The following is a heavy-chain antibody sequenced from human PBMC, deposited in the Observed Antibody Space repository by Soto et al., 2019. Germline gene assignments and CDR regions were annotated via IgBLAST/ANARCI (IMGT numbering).Heavy chain of an antibody. Sequence: GGSLRLSCLASGFTFNNYAMNWVRQAPGKELEWVSGISSSGDSAKYADSVKGRFIISRDTSKNTLYLQMNSLRAEDTAVYSCAKSSSGWFQFDYWGQGTRVTVSS. CDR3: AKSSSGWFQFDY. J-gene: IGHJ4*02. CDR1: GFTFNNYA. CDR2: ISSSGDSA. V-gene: IGHV3-23*01. D-gene: IGHD6-19*01.